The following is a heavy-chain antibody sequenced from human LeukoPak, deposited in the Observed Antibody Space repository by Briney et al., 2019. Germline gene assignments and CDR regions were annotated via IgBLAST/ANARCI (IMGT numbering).Heavy chain of an antibody. CDR3: ARGDGAAAAGIYFDY. D-gene: IGHD6-13*01. Sequence: SETLSLTCAVYGGSFSGYYWSWIRQPPGKGLEWIGEINHSGSTNYNPSLKSRVTISVDTSKNQFSLKLSSVTAADTAVYYCARGDGAAAAGIYFDYWGQGTLVTVS. V-gene: IGHV4-34*01. CDR1: GGSFSGYY. CDR2: INHSGST. J-gene: IGHJ4*02.